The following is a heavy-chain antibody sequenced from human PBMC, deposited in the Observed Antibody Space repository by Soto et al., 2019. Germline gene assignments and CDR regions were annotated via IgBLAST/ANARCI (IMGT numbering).Heavy chain of an antibody. CDR1: GFTFSSYA. CDR3: AKEAGYGDLLLRDYFDY. V-gene: IGHV3-23*01. Sequence: GGSLRLSCAASGFTFSSYAMSWVRQAPGKGLEWVSAISGSGGSTYYADSVKGRFTISRDNSKNTLYLQMNSLRAEDTAVYYCAKEAGYGDLLLRDYFDYWGQGTLVTVSS. D-gene: IGHD4-17*01. CDR2: ISGSGGST. J-gene: IGHJ4*02.